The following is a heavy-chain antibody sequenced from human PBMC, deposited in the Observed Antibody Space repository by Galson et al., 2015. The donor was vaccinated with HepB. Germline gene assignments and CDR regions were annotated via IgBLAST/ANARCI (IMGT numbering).Heavy chain of an antibody. CDR1: GFTFSDYY. Sequence: SLRLSCAASGFTFSDYYMSWIRQAPGKGLEWVSYITSSGSAIYYADSVRGRFTISRDNAKNSLYLHMDSLRVEDTAVYYCARDQTLPNCGSHQPFDSWGQGTLVTVSS. V-gene: IGHV3-11*01. D-gene: IGHD7-27*01. CDR2: ITSSGSAI. J-gene: IGHJ4*02. CDR3: ARDQTLPNCGSHQPFDS.